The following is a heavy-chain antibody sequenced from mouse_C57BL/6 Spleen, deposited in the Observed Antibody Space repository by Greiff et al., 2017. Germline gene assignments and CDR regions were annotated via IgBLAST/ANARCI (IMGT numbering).Heavy chain of an antibody. Sequence: VQLQQSGAELAKPGASVKLSCKASGYTFTSYWMHWVKQRPGQGLEWIGYINPSSGYTKYNQKFKDKATLTADKSSSTAYMQLSSLTYEDSAVYYCAKKVAGTDYAMDYWGQGTSVTVSS. CDR2: INPSSGYT. D-gene: IGHD1-1*01. J-gene: IGHJ4*01. CDR1: GYTFTSYW. V-gene: IGHV1-7*01. CDR3: AKKVAGTDYAMDY.